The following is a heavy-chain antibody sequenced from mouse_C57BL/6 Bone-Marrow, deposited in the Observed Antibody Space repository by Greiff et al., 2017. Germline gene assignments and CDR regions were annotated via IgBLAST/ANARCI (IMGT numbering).Heavy chain of an antibody. D-gene: IGHD2-3*01. CDR2: IDPGDGDT. J-gene: IGHJ2*01. Sequence: EVQLQQSGAELVKPGASVKLSCTASGFNFKDYYMHWVKQRPEQGLEWIGRIDPGDGDTKYAPKFQGKATITADTSSNTAYLQLSSLTSEDTAVYYRARWVLHYWGQGTTLTVSS. V-gene: IGHV14-2*01. CDR1: GFNFKDYY. CDR3: ARWVLHY.